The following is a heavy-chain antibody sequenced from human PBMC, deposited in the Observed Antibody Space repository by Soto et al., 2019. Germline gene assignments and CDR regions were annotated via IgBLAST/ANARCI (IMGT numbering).Heavy chain of an antibody. CDR3: ARRRRGIAVAGTEFDY. CDR1: GYSFTSYW. CDR2: IYPGDSDT. V-gene: IGHV5-51*01. D-gene: IGHD6-19*01. Sequence: GESLKISCKGSGYSFTSYWICWVRQMPVKGLEWMGIIYPGDSDTRYSPSFQGQVTISADKSISTAYLQWSSLKASDTAMYYCARRRRGIAVAGTEFDYWGQRTLVTVSS. J-gene: IGHJ4*02.